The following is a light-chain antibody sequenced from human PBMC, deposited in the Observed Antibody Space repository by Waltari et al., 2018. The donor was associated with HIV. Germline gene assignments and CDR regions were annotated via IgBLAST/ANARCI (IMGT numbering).Light chain of an antibody. V-gene: IGLV1-40*01. CDR1: SSNVEAASD. J-gene: IGLJ2*01. CDR2: GNV. CDR3: QSYDTSLTDII. Sequence: QSVLTQPPSVSGAPGQRVTISCTQSSSNVEAASDVHWFQQVPGTYPKLLLYGNVKRPPVVPDRFSGSRSGTSASLAITGLQAEDEADYYCQSYDTSLTDIIFGGGTKLTVL.